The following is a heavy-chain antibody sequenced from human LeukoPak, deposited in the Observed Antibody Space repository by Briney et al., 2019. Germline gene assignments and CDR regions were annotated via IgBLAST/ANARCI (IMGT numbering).Heavy chain of an antibody. J-gene: IGHJ4*02. CDR3: ARRGYRSSSWHMDY. CDR1: GGTFSSYA. Sequence: VASVKVSCNASGGTFSSYAISWVRQAPGQGLEWMGRIIPILGIANYAQKFQGRVTITADKSTSTAYMELSSLRSEDTAVYYCARRGYRSSSWHMDYWGQGTLVTVSS. V-gene: IGHV1-69*04. D-gene: IGHD6-13*01. CDR2: IIPILGIA.